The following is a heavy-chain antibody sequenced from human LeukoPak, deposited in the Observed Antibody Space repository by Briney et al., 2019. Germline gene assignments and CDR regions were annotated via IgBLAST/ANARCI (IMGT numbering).Heavy chain of an antibody. CDR3: ARGKGRFDF. CDR1: GFTFTDYY. Sequence: PGGSLRLSCAASGFTFTDYYMSWIRQAPGKGLDWLSYISSDGTAIYYVDSVKGRFTISRDNAKNSLYLQMNSLRAEDTAVYYCARGKGRFDFWGQGTLVTDSS. CDR2: ISSDGTAI. J-gene: IGHJ4*02. V-gene: IGHV3-11*01.